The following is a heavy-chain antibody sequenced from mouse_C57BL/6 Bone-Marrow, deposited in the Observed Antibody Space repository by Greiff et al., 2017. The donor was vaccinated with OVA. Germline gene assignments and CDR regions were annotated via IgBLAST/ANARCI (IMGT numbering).Heavy chain of an antibody. CDR2: SRNKANDYTT. Sequence: DVKLVESGGGLVQSGRSLRLSCAPSGFTFSDFYMEWVRQAPGKGLEWIAASRNKANDYTTEYSASVKGRFIVSRDTSQSILYLQMNALRAEDTAIYYCARDADWDGGSFAYWGQGTLVTVSA. J-gene: IGHJ3*01. D-gene: IGHD4-1*01. CDR3: ARDADWDGGSFAY. CDR1: GFTFSDFY. V-gene: IGHV7-1*01.